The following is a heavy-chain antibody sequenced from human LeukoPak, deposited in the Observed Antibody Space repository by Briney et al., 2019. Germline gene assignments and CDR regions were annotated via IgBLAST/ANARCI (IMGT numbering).Heavy chain of an antibody. CDR3: ARAPWAAAGPDS. CDR2: VYDSGTT. Sequence: SETLSLTCTVSGGSISRYYWSWIRQPPGKGLEWFGYVYDSGTTNYNPSLKSRVTISVDTSKNQFSLKLSSVTAADTAVYYCARAPWAAAGPDSWGQGTLVIVSS. J-gene: IGHJ4*02. CDR1: GGSISRYY. D-gene: IGHD6-13*01. V-gene: IGHV4-59*01.